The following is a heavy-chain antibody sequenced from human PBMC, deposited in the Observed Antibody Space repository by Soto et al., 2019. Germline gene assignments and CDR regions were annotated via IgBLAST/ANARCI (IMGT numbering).Heavy chain of an antibody. V-gene: IGHV1-46*01. CDR1: GYTFSNHY. Sequence: QVQLVQSGAEVKRPGASVKISCEASGYTFSNHYIHWVRQAPGQGLEWIGIINPSGGTASNAQKCQGRVTMTRDTSASTAYLMLSSLTSGDTAVYYCAREGSYYFDSRNDYWGQGTLVTVSS. D-gene: IGHD3-22*01. CDR2: INPSGGTA. J-gene: IGHJ4*02. CDR3: AREGSYYFDSRNDY.